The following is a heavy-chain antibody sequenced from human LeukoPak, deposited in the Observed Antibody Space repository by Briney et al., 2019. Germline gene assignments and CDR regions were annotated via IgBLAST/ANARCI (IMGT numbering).Heavy chain of an antibody. CDR3: ARDLYCSGGSCGY. D-gene: IGHD2-15*01. CDR1: GFTVSSNY. CDR2: IYSGGST. Sequence: PGGSLRLSCAASGFTVSSNYMSWVRQAPGKGLEWVSVIYSGGSTYYADSVKGRFTISRDNSKNTLYLQMNSLRAEDTAVYYCARDLYCSGGSCGYWGQGTLVTVFS. J-gene: IGHJ4*02. V-gene: IGHV3-53*01.